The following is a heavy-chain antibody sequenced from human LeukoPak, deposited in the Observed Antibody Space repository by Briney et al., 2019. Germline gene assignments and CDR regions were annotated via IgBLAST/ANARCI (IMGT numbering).Heavy chain of an antibody. D-gene: IGHD3-9*01. CDR3: AKGTVSGDYDILTGYYDFDY. V-gene: IGHV3-23*01. J-gene: IGHJ4*02. CDR2: ISGSGGRT. Sequence: ETLSLTCGVSGGSFSGYYWNWIRQPPGKGLEWVSAISGSGGRTYYADSVKGRFTISRDNSKNTLYLQMNSLRAEDTAVYYCAKGTVSGDYDILTGYYDFDYWGQGTLVTVSS. CDR1: GGSFSGYY.